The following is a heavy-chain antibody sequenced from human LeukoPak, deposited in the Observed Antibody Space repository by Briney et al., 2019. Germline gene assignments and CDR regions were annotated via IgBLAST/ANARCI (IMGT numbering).Heavy chain of an antibody. CDR1: GGSFSGYY. D-gene: IGHD3-22*01. V-gene: IGHV4-34*01. CDR3: ARTSIYYDSSGYRS. J-gene: IGHJ5*02. CDR2: INHSGST. Sequence: SETLSLTCAAYGGSFSGYYWSWIRQPPGKGLEWIGEINHSGSTNYNPSLKSRVTISVDTSKNHFSLKLSCVTAADTAVYYCARTSIYYDSSGYRSWGQGTLVTVSS.